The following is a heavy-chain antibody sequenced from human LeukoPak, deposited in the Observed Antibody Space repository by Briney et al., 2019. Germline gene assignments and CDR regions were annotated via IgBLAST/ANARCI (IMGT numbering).Heavy chain of an antibody. CDR2: ISGSGGTT. J-gene: IGHJ4*02. V-gene: IGHV3-23*01. CDR3: AKDSCSSTSCRGYFDY. D-gene: IGHD2-2*01. Sequence: GSLRLSCAASGFNFSSYAMSWVRQAPGKGLEWVSAISGSGGTTYYADSAMGRFTISRDNSKNTMHLQMNSPRAEDTAVYYCAKDSCSSTSCRGYFDYWGQGTLVTVPS. CDR1: GFNFSSYA.